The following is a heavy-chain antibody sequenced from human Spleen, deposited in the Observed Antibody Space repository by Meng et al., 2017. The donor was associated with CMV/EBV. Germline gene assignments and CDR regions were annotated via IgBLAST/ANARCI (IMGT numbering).Heavy chain of an antibody. V-gene: IGHV4-38-2*02. J-gene: IGHJ4*02. CDR1: GYSISSGYY. CDR3: TRESATYTDLAEYYFDF. D-gene: IGHD1-1*01. Sequence: SETLSLTCSVSGYSISSGYYWGWVRQPPGKGLEWIGSMYHTGSPYYNPSIKSRVTMSADRSKNQLSLKLSSVTAADTAVYFCTRESATYTDLAEYYFDFWGRGTLVTVSS. CDR2: MYHTGSP.